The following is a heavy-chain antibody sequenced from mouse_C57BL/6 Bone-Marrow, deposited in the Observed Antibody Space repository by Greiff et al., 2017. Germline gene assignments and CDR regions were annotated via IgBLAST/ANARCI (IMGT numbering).Heavy chain of an antibody. Sequence: QVQLQQPGTELVKPGASVKLSCKASGYTFTSYWMHWVKQRPGQGLEWIGNINPSNGGTNYNEKFKSKATLTVDKSSSTAYMQLSSLTSDDSAVYYCARWPNYLYAMDYWGQGTSVTVSS. CDR1: GYTFTSYW. CDR3: ARWPNYLYAMDY. CDR2: INPSNGGT. D-gene: IGHD2-1*01. J-gene: IGHJ4*01. V-gene: IGHV1-53*01.